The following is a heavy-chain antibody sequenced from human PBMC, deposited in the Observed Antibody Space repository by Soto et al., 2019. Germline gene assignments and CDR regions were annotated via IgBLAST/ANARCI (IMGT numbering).Heavy chain of an antibody. CDR2: IYYSGST. D-gene: IGHD1-26*01. Sequence: SETLSLTCTVSGASVSSYYWSWIRQPPGKGLEWIGYIYYSGSTYYNPSLKSRVTMSVDTSKNQFSLKLSSVTAADTAVYYCARHPLSEWGATDAYYGMDVWGQGTTVTVSS. CDR1: GASVSSYY. CDR3: ARHPLSEWGATDAYYGMDV. V-gene: IGHV4-59*04. J-gene: IGHJ6*02.